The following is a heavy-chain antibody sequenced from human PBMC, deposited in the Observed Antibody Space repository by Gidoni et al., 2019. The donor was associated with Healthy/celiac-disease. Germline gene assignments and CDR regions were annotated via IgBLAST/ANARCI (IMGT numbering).Heavy chain of an antibody. D-gene: IGHD6-13*01. V-gene: IGHV4-39*01. CDR1: GGLISSSSYY. CDR3: AAPGIAAAGDAFDI. J-gene: IGHJ3*02. Sequence: QLQLQESGPGLVTPSETLSLTCTVSGGLISSSSYYWGGIRQPPGKVLEWIGSIYYSGGTYYNPSLKSRVTISVDTSKNQFSLKLSSVTAADTAVYYCAAPGIAAAGDAFDIWGQGTMVTVSS. CDR2: IYYSGGT.